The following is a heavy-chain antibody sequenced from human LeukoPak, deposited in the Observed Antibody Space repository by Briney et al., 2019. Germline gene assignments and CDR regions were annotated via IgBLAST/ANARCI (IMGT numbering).Heavy chain of an antibody. J-gene: IGHJ4*02. D-gene: IGHD4-17*01. Sequence: GGPLRLSCAASGFTFSNYWMSWVRQAPGKGLEWVANINQDGSEKYYVDSVKGRFAISRDNTRNSLYLQMNSLRAEDTAVYYWATLGGTVTMVEYYFDYWGQGTLVTVSS. V-gene: IGHV3-7*01. CDR2: INQDGSEK. CDR3: ATLGGTVTMVEYYFDY. CDR1: GFTFSNYW.